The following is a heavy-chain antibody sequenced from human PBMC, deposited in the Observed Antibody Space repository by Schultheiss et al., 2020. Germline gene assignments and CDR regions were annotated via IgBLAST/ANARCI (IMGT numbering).Heavy chain of an antibody. D-gene: IGHD3-22*01. CDR2: IFASGTE. Sequence: SDTLSLTCTVCGAYINSGRYYWTWIRQSAGKDLERIGRIFASGTENYKPSLKSRVTISVDPSKNQFSLKLSSVTAADTAVYFCATVRSSGWPGYYGLDVWGQGTTVTVSS. V-gene: IGHV4-61*02. CDR3: ATVRSSGWPGYYGLDV. J-gene: IGHJ6*01. CDR1: GAYINSGRYY.